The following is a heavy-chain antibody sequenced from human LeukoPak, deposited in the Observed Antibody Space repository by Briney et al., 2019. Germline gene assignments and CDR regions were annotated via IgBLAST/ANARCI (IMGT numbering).Heavy chain of an antibody. J-gene: IGHJ4*02. CDR1: GGTFSSYA. Sequence: SVKVSCKASGGTFSSYAISWVRQAPGQGLEWMGRIIPILGIANYAQKFQGRVTITADKSTSTAYMELSSLGSEDTAVYYCARERGATRHIDYWGQGTLVTVSS. V-gene: IGHV1-69*04. CDR2: IIPILGIA. CDR3: ARERGATRHIDY. D-gene: IGHD5-12*01.